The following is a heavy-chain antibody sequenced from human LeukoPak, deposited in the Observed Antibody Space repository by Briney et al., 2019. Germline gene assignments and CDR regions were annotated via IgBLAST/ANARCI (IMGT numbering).Heavy chain of an antibody. CDR1: GGSISSGGYY. Sequence: TLSLTCTVSGGSISSGGYYWSWIRQPPGKGLEWIGYIYHSGSTYYNPSLKSRVTISVDRSKNQFSLKLSSVTAADTAVYYCAREYSSSWYGPWGQGTMVTVSS. D-gene: IGHD6-13*01. CDR3: AREYSSSWYGP. J-gene: IGHJ3*01. V-gene: IGHV4-30-2*01. CDR2: IYHSGST.